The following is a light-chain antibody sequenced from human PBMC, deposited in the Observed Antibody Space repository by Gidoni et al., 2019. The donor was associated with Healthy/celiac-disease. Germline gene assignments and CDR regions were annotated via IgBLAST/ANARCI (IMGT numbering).Light chain of an antibody. CDR2: LNSDGSH. CDR1: SGHSSYA. Sequence: QLVLTQSPSASASLGASVKLPCTLSSGHSSYAIAWHQQQPEKGPRYLMKLNSDGSHSKGDGILDRFSGSSSGAERYLTISSLQSEDEADYYCQTWGTGIRVFGGGTKLTVL. CDR3: QTWGTGIRV. V-gene: IGLV4-69*01. J-gene: IGLJ2*01.